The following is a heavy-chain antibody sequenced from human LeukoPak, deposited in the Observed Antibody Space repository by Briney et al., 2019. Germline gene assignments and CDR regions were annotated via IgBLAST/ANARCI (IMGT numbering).Heavy chain of an antibody. CDR2: ISNGAAGT. CDR1: GFTFTNYA. J-gene: IGHJ4*02. CDR3: AKAVESGGLFDS. D-gene: IGHD4-23*01. V-gene: IGHV3-23*01. Sequence: PGGSLRLSCAASGFTFTNYAMTWVRQAPGKGLEWVSTISNGAAGTFYADSVKGRFTISGDNSRNTVYLQMNSLRAEDTAVYYCAKAVESGGLFDSWGQGTLVTVSS.